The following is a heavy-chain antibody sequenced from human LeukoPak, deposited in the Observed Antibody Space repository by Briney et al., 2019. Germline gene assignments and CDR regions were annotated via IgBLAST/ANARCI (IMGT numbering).Heavy chain of an antibody. CDR1: GGSISSDDYY. J-gene: IGHJ5*02. V-gene: IGHV4-30-4*08. Sequence: PSETLSLTCTVSGGSISSDDYYWSWIRQPPGKGLEWIGFIYYTGSTYYNPSLKSRVTISVDTSKNQFSLRLSSVTAADTAVYYCARCPSPGWFDPWGQRTLVTVSS. CDR3: ARCPSPGWFDP. CDR2: IYYTGST.